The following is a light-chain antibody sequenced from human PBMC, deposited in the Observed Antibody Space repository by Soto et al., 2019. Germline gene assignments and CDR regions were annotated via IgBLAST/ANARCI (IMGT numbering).Light chain of an antibody. Sequence: DIPMTQSPSTLSASVGDRVTITCRASQSISSWLAWYQQKPGKAPKVLIYDASSLGSGVPSRFSGSGSGTEFTLTISSLQPDDFATYYCQQYNSYSSGTFGQGTKVEI. CDR2: DAS. CDR1: QSISSW. V-gene: IGKV1-5*01. CDR3: QQYNSYSSGT. J-gene: IGKJ1*01.